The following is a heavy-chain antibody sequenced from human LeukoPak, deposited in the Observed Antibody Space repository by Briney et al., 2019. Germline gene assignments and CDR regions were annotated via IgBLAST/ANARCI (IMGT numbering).Heavy chain of an antibody. V-gene: IGHV3-48*03. Sequence: RPGGSLRLSCAASGFTFSSYEMNWVRQAPGKGLEWVSYISSSGSTIYYADSVKGRFTISRDNAKNSLYLQMNSLRAEDTAVYYCASTLVGATPPLGYWGQGTLVTVSS. J-gene: IGHJ4*02. CDR3: ASTLVGATPPLGY. D-gene: IGHD1-26*01. CDR2: ISSSGSTI. CDR1: GFTFSSYE.